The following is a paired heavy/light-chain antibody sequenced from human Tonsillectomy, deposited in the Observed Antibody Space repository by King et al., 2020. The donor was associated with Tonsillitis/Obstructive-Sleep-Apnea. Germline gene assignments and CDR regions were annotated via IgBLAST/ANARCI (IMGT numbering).Light chain of an antibody. CDR2: DVT. Sequence: QSALTQPPSASGSPGQSVTISCTGTSSDIGAYDYVSWYQQHPGKAPKLIIFDVTRRPSGVPDRFSGSKSGNTASLSVSDLQPEDEADYYCSSYAGSNNLGVFGTGTKVTV. CDR3: SSYAGSNNLGV. CDR1: SSDIGAYDY. J-gene: IGLJ1*01. V-gene: IGLV2-8*01.
Heavy chain of an antibody. D-gene: IGHD6-25*01. V-gene: IGHV3-11*05. Sequence: QVQLVDSGGDLVKPGGSLRLSCAASGFIFSDFYMSWIRQFPGGGLEWVSYISGTGRDTKLADSVKGRFTISRDNAKKSLYLQMDSLRVEDTAVYYCVKHRRIAARAAHDVWGQGTLVSVS. CDR3: VKHRRIAARAAHDV. J-gene: IGHJ3*01. CDR2: ISGTGRDT. CDR1: GFIFSDFY.